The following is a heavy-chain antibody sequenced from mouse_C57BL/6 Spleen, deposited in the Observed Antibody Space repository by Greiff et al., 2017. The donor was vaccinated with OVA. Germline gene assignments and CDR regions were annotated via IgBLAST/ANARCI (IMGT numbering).Heavy chain of an antibody. J-gene: IGHJ1*03. CDR2: IYPSDSET. V-gene: IGHV1-61*01. Sequence: VQLKQPGAELVRPGSSVKLSCKASGYTFTSYWMDWVKQRPGQGLEWIGNIYPSDSETHYNQKFKDKATLTVDKSSSPAYMQLSSLTSEDSAVYYCARRTTYYSNWYFDVWGTGTTVTVSS. CDR1: GYTFTSYW. CDR3: ARRTTYYSNWYFDV. D-gene: IGHD2-5*01.